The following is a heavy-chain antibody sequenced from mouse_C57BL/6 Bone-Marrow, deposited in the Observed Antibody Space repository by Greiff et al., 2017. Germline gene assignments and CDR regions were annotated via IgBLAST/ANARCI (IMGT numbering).Heavy chain of an antibody. J-gene: IGHJ1*03. CDR1: GISITTGNYR. Sequence: VQLQQSGPGLVKPSQTVFLTCTVTGISITTGNYRWSWIRQFPGNKLEWIGYIYYSGTITYNPSLTSRTTITRDTPKNQFVLEMNSLTAEDTATYYCAREGPQGYFDVWGTGTTVTVSS. CDR3: AREGPQGYFDV. V-gene: IGHV3-5*01. CDR2: IYYSGTI.